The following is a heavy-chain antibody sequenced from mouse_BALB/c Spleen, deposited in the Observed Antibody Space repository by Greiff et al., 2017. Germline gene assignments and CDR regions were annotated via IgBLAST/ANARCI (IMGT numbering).Heavy chain of an antibody. CDR3: AYYYGSSVFAY. D-gene: IGHD1-1*01. J-gene: IGHJ3*01. Sequence: VHVKQSGAELVKPGASVKLSCTASGFNIKDTYMHWVKQRPEQGLEWIGRIDPANGNTKYDPKFQGKATITADTSSNTAYLQLSSLTSEDTAVYYCAYYYGSSVFAYWGQGTLVTVSA. CDR2: IDPANGNT. V-gene: IGHV14-3*02. CDR1: GFNIKDTY.